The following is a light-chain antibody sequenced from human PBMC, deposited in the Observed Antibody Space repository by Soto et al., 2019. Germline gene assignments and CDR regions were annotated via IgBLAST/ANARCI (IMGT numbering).Light chain of an antibody. Sequence: EIVMTQSPDTLSVSPGETATLSCRASESVNSNLAWYQQKPGQAPRLLIYRASTRATGITARFSGSGSGTEYTLTINSLQSEDFAVYYCQQYNYWPSFGQGTKVDIK. V-gene: IGKV3-15*01. CDR2: RAS. J-gene: IGKJ1*01. CDR3: QQYNYWPS. CDR1: ESVNSN.